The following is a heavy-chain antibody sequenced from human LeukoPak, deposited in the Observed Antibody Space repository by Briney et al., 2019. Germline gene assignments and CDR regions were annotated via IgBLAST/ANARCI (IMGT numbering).Heavy chain of an antibody. CDR1: GYTFTSYY. D-gene: IGHD3-10*01. CDR2: INPNSGGT. CDR3: ARETYYYGSGSYNWFDP. V-gene: IGHV1-2*02. J-gene: IGHJ5*02. Sequence: GASVKVSCKASGYTFTSYYMHWVRQAPGQGLEWMGWINPNSGGTNYAQKFQGRVTMTRDTSISTAYMELSRLRSDDTAVYYCARETYYYGSGSYNWFDPWGQGTLVTVSS.